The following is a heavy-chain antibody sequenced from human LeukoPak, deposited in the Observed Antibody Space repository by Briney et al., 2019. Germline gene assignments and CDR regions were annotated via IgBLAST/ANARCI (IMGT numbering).Heavy chain of an antibody. CDR1: GFTFSSYA. J-gene: IGHJ4*02. D-gene: IGHD6-6*01. CDR2: ISGSGGST. V-gene: IGHV3-23*01. Sequence: GGSLRLSCAASGFTFSSYAMSWVRQAPGKGLEWVSAISGSGGSTYYADSVKGRFTISRDNSKNTLYLQMNSLRAEDTAVYYCAKDPYSSIAAPDYFDYWGRGTLVTVSS. CDR3: AKDPYSSIAAPDYFDY.